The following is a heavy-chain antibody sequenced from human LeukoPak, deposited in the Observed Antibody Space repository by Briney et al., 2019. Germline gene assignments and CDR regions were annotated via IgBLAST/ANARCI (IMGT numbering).Heavy chain of an antibody. D-gene: IGHD2-2*01. CDR2: INPNSGGT. CDR1: GYTFTGYY. J-gene: IGHJ6*02. Sequence: ASVKVSCKASGYTFTGYYMHWVRQAPGQGLEWMGWINPNSGGTNYAQKFQGRVTMTRDTSISTAYMELSRLRSDDTAVYYCARSGEYRSSTSCYGPQYGMDVWGQGTTVTVSS. CDR3: ARSGEYRSSTSCYGPQYGMDV. V-gene: IGHV1-2*02.